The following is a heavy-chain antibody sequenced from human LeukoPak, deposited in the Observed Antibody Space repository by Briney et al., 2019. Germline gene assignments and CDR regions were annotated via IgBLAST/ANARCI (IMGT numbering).Heavy chain of an antibody. CDR1: GITFTSHA. V-gene: IGHV3-23*01. J-gene: IGHJ6*03. Sequence: GGSLRLSCAASGITFTSHAMSWVRQAPGKGLEWVSLISGSGGHTYYGDSVKGRFTISRDNSNSTLYLQMNSLRAEDTAVYYCAKGGVATMRDGYNYYYDYMEVWGSATTVTVSS. D-gene: IGHD5-24*01. CDR3: AKGGVATMRDGYNYYYDYMEV. CDR2: ISGSGGHT.